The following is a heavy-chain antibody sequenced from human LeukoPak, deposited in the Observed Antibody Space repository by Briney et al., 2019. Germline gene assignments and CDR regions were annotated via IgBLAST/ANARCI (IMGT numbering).Heavy chain of an antibody. V-gene: IGHV3-23*01. CDR2: ISDNGGRT. Sequence: GGSLRLSCAASGFTFSGYAMSWVRQAPGKGLEWVSTISDNGGRTYYADFVKGRFTISRDISKNTLFLQMNSLRAEDSAVYYCATDREGDPSAYYLVGGQGTLITVSS. J-gene: IGHJ4*02. D-gene: IGHD3-22*01. CDR3: ATDREGDPSAYYLV. CDR1: GFTFSGYA.